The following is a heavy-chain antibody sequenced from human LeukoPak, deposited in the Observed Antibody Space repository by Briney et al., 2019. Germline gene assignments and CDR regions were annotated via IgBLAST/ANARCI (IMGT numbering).Heavy chain of an antibody. D-gene: IGHD3-22*01. Sequence: PGGSLRLSCAVSGFTFSSYEMNWVRQAPGKGLEWVSYISSSGSTIYYADSVKGRFTISRDNAKNSLFLQMNSLRAEGTAAYYCARGPFPYYYDSSGYRKRAFDIWGQGTMVTVSS. V-gene: IGHV3-48*03. J-gene: IGHJ3*02. CDR3: ARGPFPYYYDSSGYRKRAFDI. CDR1: GFTFSSYE. CDR2: ISSSGSTI.